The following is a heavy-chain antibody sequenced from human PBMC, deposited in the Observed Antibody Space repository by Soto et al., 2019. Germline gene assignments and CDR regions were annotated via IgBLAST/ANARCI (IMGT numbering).Heavy chain of an antibody. V-gene: IGHV3-48*02. CDR2: ISSSSSTI. CDR1: GFTFSSYS. CDR3: ARDSGYSYGPIDY. Sequence: EVQLVESGGGLVQPGGSLRLSCAASGFTFSSYSMNWVRQAPGKGLEWVSYISSSSSTIYYADSVKGRFTISRDNAKNSLYRQMASLRDEDTAVYYCARDSGYSYGPIDYWRQGTLVSASS. D-gene: IGHD5-18*01. J-gene: IGHJ4*02.